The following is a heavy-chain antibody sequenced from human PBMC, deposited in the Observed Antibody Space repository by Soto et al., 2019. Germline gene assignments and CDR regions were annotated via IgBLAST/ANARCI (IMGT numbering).Heavy chain of an antibody. Sequence: QITLKESGPTLVKPTQTLTLTCTFSGFSLNTGGLGVGWIRQPPGKALEWLALIYWDNDKRYSPSLMSRLTITKDTSKNQVLLTMTNMDPVDAATYYCVHSRCGGDCLQSSSSHYYYGLDVWGQGTTVTVSS. V-gene: IGHV2-5*02. CDR3: VHSRCGGDCLQSSSSHYYYGLDV. CDR1: GFSLNTGGLG. D-gene: IGHD2-21*02. J-gene: IGHJ6*02. CDR2: IYWDNDK.